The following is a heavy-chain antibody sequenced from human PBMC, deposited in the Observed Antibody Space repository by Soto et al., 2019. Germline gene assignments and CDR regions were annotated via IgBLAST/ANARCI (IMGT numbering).Heavy chain of an antibody. CDR1: GYTFTSYY. V-gene: IGHV1-46*01. Sequence: ASVKVSCKASGYTFTSYYIHWVRQAPGQGLEWMGIINPSGGSTSYAQKFQGRVTMTRDTSTSTVYMELSSLRSEDTAVYYCARDQGDDLLDYWGQGTLVTVSS. J-gene: IGHJ4*02. D-gene: IGHD3-10*01. CDR3: ARDQGDDLLDY. CDR2: INPSGGST.